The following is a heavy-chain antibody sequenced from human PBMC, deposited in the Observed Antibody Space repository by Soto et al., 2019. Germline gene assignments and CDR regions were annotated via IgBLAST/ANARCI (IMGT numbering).Heavy chain of an antibody. Sequence: EVQLLESGGGLVQPGGSLRLSCAASGFTFSSYAMSWVRQALGKGLEWVSAISGSGGSTYYAGSVKGRFTISRDNSKNTLYLKMNSLRAEDTAVYYCAKDPDSIVVVIANAFDIWGQGTMVTVSS. CDR2: ISGSGGST. D-gene: IGHD2-21*01. CDR3: AKDPDSIVVVIANAFDI. V-gene: IGHV3-23*01. CDR1: GFTFSSYA. J-gene: IGHJ3*02.